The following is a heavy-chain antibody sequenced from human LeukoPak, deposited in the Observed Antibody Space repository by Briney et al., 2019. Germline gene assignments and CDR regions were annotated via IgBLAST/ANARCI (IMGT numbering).Heavy chain of an antibody. Sequence: EAXXKVSCKASGYTFTSYDINWVRQAPGQGVEWMGWMNPNSGNTVYAQKFQGRVTMTRNTSISTAYMELSSLRSEDTAVYYCARGVAVADWGQGTLVTVSS. D-gene: IGHD6-19*01. J-gene: IGHJ4*02. CDR3: ARGVAVAD. CDR2: MNPNSGNT. CDR1: GYTFTSYD. V-gene: IGHV1-8*01.